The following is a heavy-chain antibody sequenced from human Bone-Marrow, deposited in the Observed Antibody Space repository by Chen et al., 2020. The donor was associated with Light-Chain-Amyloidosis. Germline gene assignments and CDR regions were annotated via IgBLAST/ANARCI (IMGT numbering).Heavy chain of an antibody. CDR1: GFIVGDIY. J-gene: IGHJ4*02. V-gene: IGHV3-53*02. CDR3: TIGSRAAGGSGSGYFDY. Sequence: EVQLVETGGGLIQPGGSLRLYCAASGFIVGDIYMTGVRQAPGKGPEWVAVIYNDADGSRHYSDSVRGRFAISSDNSKNTVYLQMDSLRAEDTAIYYCTIGSRAAGGSGSGYFDYWGQGVLVTVSS. D-gene: IGHD5-12*01. CDR2: IYNDADGSR.